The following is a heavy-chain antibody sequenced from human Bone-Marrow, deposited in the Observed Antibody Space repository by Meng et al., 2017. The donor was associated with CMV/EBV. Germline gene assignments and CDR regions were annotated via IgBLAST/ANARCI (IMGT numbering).Heavy chain of an antibody. CDR1: GYTFTSYD. J-gene: IGHJ6*02. V-gene: IGHV1-8*01. CDR2: MNPNSGNT. Sequence: ASVKVSCKASGYTFTSYDINWVRQATGQGLEWMGWMNPNSGNTGYAQKFQGRVTMTRNTSISTAYMELSSLRSEDTAVHYCARVNIVVVPAALYYYYYGMDVWGQGTTVTVSS. D-gene: IGHD2-2*01. CDR3: ARVNIVVVPAALYYYYYGMDV.